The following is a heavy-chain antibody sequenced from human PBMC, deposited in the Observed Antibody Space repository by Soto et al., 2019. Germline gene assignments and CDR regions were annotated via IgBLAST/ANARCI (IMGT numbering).Heavy chain of an antibody. CDR1: GFTFSSYG. D-gene: IGHD1-26*01. CDR2: ISYDGSNK. Sequence: QVQLVESGGGVVQPGRSLRLSCAASGFTFSSYGMHWVRQAPGKGLEWVAVISYDGSNKYYADSVKGRFTISRDNSKNTLYLQLNSLRAEDTAVYYCAKIGVGATRNYFDYWGQGTLVTVSS. CDR3: AKIGVGATRNYFDY. J-gene: IGHJ4*02. V-gene: IGHV3-30*18.